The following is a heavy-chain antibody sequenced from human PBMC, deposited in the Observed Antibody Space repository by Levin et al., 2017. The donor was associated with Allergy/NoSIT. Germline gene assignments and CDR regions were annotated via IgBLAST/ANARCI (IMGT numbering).Heavy chain of an antibody. D-gene: IGHD2-15*01. J-gene: IGHJ4*02. CDR3: ARDRRYCSGGSCGGSDY. V-gene: IGHV1-18*01. Sequence: ASVKVSCKASDYTFTSYGFSWVRQAPGQGLEWMGWISAYNGNTNYAQKLQGRVTMTTDTSTSTAYMELRSLRSDDTAVYYCARDRRYCSGGSCGGSDYWGQGTLVTVSS. CDR2: ISAYNGNT. CDR1: DYTFTSYG.